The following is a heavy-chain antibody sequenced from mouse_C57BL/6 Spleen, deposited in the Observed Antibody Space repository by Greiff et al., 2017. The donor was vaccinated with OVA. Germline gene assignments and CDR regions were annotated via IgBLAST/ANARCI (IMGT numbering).Heavy chain of an antibody. CDR1: GFTFSDYG. J-gene: IGHJ4*01. D-gene: IGHD1-1*01. CDR3: ARPITTVVARDYAMDY. V-gene: IGHV5-17*01. CDR2: ISSGSSTI. Sequence: EVQGVESGGGLVKPGGSLKLSCAASGFTFSDYGMHWVRQAPEKGLEWVAYISSGSSTIYYADTVKGRFTISRDNAKNTLFLQMTSLRSEDTAMYYCARPITTVVARDYAMDYWGQGTSVTVSS.